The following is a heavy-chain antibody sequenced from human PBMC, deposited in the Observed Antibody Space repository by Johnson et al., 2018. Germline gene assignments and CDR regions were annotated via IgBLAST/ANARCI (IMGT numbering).Heavy chain of an antibody. V-gene: IGHV3-9*01. J-gene: IGHJ4*02. CDR2: ISWNSDSR. D-gene: IGHD4-23*01. CDR1: GFTFDEYA. Sequence: EVQLLESGGGLVQPGGSLRLSCVASGFTFDEYAMHWVRQVPGKGLEWVSGISWNSDSRGSAYSLKGRFTISRDNAKKSLYLEMNSLRPEDTALYYCAKDQGWRTVDHNFDSWCQGTPVTVSS. CDR3: AKDQGWRTVDHNFDS.